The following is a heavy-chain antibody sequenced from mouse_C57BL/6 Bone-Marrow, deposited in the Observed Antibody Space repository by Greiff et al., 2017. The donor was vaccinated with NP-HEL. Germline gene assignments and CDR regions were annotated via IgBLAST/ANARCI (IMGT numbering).Heavy chain of an antibody. CDR2: IDPSDSYT. Sequence: QVQLQQSGAELVMPGASVKLSCKASGYTFTSYWMHWVKQRPGQGLEWIGEIDPSDSYTNYNQKFKGKSTLTVDKSSSTAYMQLSSLTSEDSAVYYCARGYYGSSWYFDVWGQGTLVTVSA. V-gene: IGHV1-69*01. J-gene: IGHJ3*01. CDR1: GYTFTSYW. D-gene: IGHD1-1*01. CDR3: ARGYYGSSWYFDV.